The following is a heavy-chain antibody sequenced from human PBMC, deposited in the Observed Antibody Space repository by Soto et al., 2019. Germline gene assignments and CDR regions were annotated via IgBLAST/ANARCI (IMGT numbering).Heavy chain of an antibody. D-gene: IGHD2-15*01. V-gene: IGHV5-51*01. Sequence: PGESLKISCKGSGYSFSNDWIAWVRQMPGKGLGWMGIIFPADSDPKYSPSFQGQVTISADKSISTAYLQWSSLKASDTAMYYCASSVVVPSTMNYFDYWGQGSLVTVSS. CDR1: GYSFSNDW. CDR2: IFPADSDP. CDR3: ASSVVVPSTMNYFDY. J-gene: IGHJ4*02.